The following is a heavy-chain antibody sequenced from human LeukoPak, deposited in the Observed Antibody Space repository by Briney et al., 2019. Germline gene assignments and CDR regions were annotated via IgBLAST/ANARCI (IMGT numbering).Heavy chain of an antibody. CDR2: IYYSGST. J-gene: IGHJ4*02. D-gene: IGHD3-10*01. V-gene: IGHV4-30-4*01. CDR3: ARARITMVRGVTRYYFDY. Sequence: SQTLSLTFTVSGSSISSAVYYWSWIRQTPGKGLEWIGYIYYSGSTYYNPSLKSRVTISVDTSKNQFSLKLSSVNAADTAVYYCARARITMVRGVTRYYFDYWGQGTLVTVSS. CDR1: GSSISSAVYY.